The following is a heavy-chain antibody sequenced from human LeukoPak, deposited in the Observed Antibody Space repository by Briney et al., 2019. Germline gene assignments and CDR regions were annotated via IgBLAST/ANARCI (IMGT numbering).Heavy chain of an antibody. J-gene: IGHJ4*02. D-gene: IGHD3-10*01. V-gene: IGHV1-2*02. CDR3: ARSMVRGVYYFDY. CDR2: ISPNTGGT. CDR1: GYTFTGYY. Sequence: ASVKVSCKASGYTFTGYYLHWVRQAPGQGLEWMGWISPNTGGTNYAQKFKGRVTMTRDTSIRTAYMELSRLRPDDTAVYYCARSMVRGVYYFDYWGQGTLVTVSS.